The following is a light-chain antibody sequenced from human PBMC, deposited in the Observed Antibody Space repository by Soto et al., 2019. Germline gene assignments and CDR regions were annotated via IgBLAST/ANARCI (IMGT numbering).Light chain of an antibody. J-gene: IGKJ1*01. CDR1: HSVGSF. CDR2: AAS. Sequence: EIVLTQSPATLSLSPGDRATLSCRASHSVGSFLAWYQQKPGQAPRLLIYAASSRATDIPDRFSGSGSGTDFTLTISRLEPEDFAVYYCHQYDTSPRTFGQGTKVDIK. V-gene: IGKV3-20*01. CDR3: HQYDTSPRT.